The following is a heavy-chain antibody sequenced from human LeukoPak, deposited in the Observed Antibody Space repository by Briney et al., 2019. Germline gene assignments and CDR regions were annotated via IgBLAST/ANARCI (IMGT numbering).Heavy chain of an antibody. Sequence: GGSLRLSCTASGFTFSSYAMIWVRQAPGKGLEWVSAISGSGGSTYYADSVKGRFTISRDNSKNTLYLQMNSLRAEDTAAYYCAKDLGRITMIVVVISAFDYWGQGTLVTVSS. CDR3: AKDLGRITMIVVVISAFDY. V-gene: IGHV3-23*01. D-gene: IGHD3-22*01. CDR2: ISGSGGST. J-gene: IGHJ4*02. CDR1: GFTFSSYA.